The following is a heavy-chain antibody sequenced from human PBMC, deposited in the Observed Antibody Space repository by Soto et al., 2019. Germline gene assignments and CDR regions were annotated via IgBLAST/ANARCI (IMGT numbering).Heavy chain of an antibody. CDR3: ARSRLRGGYNFFDP. D-gene: IGHD3-22*01. CDR2: IHYSGTT. Sequence: SETLSLTCTVSGDSISNNGWSWNWVRQHPGEGLEWIGNIHYSGTTYHNPSLKSRVTMSVDTSKNQFSLKLSSVTAADTAVYFCARSRLRGGYNFFDPWGQGTMVTVSS. V-gene: IGHV4-31*03. J-gene: IGHJ5*02. CDR1: GDSISNNGWS.